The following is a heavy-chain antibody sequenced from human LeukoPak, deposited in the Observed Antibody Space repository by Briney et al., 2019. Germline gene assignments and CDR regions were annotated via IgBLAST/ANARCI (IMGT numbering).Heavy chain of an antibody. D-gene: IGHD3-22*01. J-gene: IGHJ5*02. V-gene: IGHV4-39*01. CDR2: IYYSGST. CDR3: ARAGYYYDSKRKFDP. CDR1: GGSISSSSYY. Sequence: SETLSLTCTVSGGSISSSSYYWGWIRQPPGKGLEWIGSIYYSGSTYYNPSLKSRVTMSVDTSKNQFSLKRSSVTAADTAVYYCARAGYYYDSKRKFDPWGQGTLVTVSS.